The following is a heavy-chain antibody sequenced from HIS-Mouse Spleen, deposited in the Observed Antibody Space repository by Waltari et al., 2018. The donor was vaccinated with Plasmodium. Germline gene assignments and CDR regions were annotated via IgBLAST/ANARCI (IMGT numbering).Heavy chain of an antibody. CDR2: IYYSGST. V-gene: IGHV4-31*03. CDR3: ARSIAATVTFYFDY. Sequence: QVQLQESGAGLVQPSQILSPTCTVSGASISSGGYYWSWIRQHPWKGLEWIGYIYYSGSTYYNPSLKSRVTISVDTSKNQFSLKLSSVTAADTAVYYCARSIAATVTFYFDYWGQGTLVTVSS. D-gene: IGHD6-13*01. CDR1: GASISSGGYY. J-gene: IGHJ4*02.